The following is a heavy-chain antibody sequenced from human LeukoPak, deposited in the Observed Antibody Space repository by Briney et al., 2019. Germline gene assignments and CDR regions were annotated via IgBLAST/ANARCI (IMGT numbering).Heavy chain of an antibody. Sequence: GRSLRLSCAASGFTFSIYGMHWVRQAPGKGLEWVAVISYDGSNKYYADSVKGRFTISRDNSKNTLYLQINSLRAQDTAVYYCAKDPNGIAAAGNYWGQGTLVTVSS. CDR2: ISYDGSNK. V-gene: IGHV3-30*18. J-gene: IGHJ4*02. CDR1: GFTFSIYG. CDR3: AKDPNGIAAAGNY. D-gene: IGHD6-13*01.